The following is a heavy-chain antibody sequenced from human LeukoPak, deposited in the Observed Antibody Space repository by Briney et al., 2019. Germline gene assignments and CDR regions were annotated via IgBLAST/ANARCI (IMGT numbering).Heavy chain of an antibody. CDR3: ARDLYDFWSGFVH. CDR2: PYYSGST. V-gene: IGHV4-39*07. Sequence: PSETLSLTCTVSGGSISSRNYYWGWIRQPPGKGLEWIGTPYYSGSTYYNPSLKSRVTISVDTSKNQFFLKLSSVTAADTAVYYCARDLYDFWSGFVHWGQGTLVTVSS. J-gene: IGHJ4*02. D-gene: IGHD3-3*01. CDR1: GGSISSRNYY.